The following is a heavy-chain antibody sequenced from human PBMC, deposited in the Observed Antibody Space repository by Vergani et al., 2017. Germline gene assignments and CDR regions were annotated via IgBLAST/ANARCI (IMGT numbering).Heavy chain of an antibody. CDR1: GFTFNEYW. D-gene: IGHD3-3*01. V-gene: IGHV3-74*02. CDR3: ARARKFRFGVVWENWFDP. J-gene: IGHJ5*02. Sequence: EVRVVESGGTLVKPGGSLRLSCAASGFTFNEYWMHWARQVPGKGLVWVSGMNGDGDTISYADSVKGRFTISRDNAKNTLFLQMNSLRAEDTAVYYCARARKFRFGVVWENWFDPWGQGTLVTVSS. CDR2: MNGDGDTI.